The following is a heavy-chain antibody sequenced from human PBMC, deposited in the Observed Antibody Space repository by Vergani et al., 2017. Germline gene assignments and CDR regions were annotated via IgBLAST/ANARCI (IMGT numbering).Heavy chain of an antibody. D-gene: IGHD2-15*01. CDR2: IYTSGST. CDR3: ARDPRLRGGSLGFDP. V-gene: IGHV4-61*02. CDR1: GGSISSGSYY. Sequence: QVQLQESGPGLVKPSQTLSLTCTVSGGSISSGSYYWSWIRQPAGKGLEWIGRIYTSGSTNYNPSLKSRVTISVDTSKNQFSLKLSSVTAADTAVYYCARDPRLRGGSLGFDPWGQGTLVTVSS. J-gene: IGHJ5*02.